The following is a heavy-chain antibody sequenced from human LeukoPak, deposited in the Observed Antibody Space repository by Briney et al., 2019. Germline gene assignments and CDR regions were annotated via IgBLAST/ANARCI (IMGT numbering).Heavy chain of an antibody. CDR1: GFTFSSYW. V-gene: IGHV3-7*01. J-gene: IGHJ4*02. CDR3: ARMPGKYSSSWYDY. CDR2: IKQDGSEK. D-gene: IGHD6-13*01. Sequence: GGSLRLSCAASGFTFSSYWMSWVRQAPGKGLEWVANIKQDGSEKYYVDSVKGRFTISRDNAKNSLYLQMNSLRAEDTAVYYCARMPGKYSSSWYDYWGQGTLVTVSS.